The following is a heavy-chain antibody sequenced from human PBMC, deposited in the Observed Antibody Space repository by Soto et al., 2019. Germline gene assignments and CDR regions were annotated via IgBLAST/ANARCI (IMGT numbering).Heavy chain of an antibody. CDR3: ARDLAAGDH. J-gene: IGHJ4*02. Sequence: QVQLVQSGAEVKKPGASVKVSCKASGYTFTNYYIHWVRQAPGQGLEWMGIINPTSGSTNYAQKFLGRLTLTYDTSTTTVYMELSGLRSEDTAVLYCARDLAAGDHWGQGTLVTVSS. D-gene: IGHD6-13*01. CDR1: GYTFTNYY. CDR2: INPTSGST. V-gene: IGHV1-46*01.